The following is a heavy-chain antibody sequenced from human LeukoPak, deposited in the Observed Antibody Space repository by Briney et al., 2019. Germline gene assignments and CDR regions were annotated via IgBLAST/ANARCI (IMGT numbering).Heavy chain of an antibody. J-gene: IGHJ4*02. V-gene: IGHV1-69*13. CDR3: ASWPGAWYGEDS. CDR1: GGTFSSYA. Sequence: ASVKVSCKASGGTFSSYAISWVRQAPGQGLEWMGGIIPIFGTANYAQKFQGRVTITADESTSTAYMELSSLRSEDTAVYYCASWPGAWYGEDSWGQGTLVTVSS. CDR2: IIPIFGTA. D-gene: IGHD3-10*01.